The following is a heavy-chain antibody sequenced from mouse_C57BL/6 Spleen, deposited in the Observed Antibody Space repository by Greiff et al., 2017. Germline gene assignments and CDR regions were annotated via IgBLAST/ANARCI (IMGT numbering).Heavy chain of an antibody. D-gene: IGHD1-1*02. J-gene: IGHJ1*03. V-gene: IGHV1-81*01. CDR2: IYPRSGNT. Sequence: QVQLQQSGAELARPGASVKLSCKASGYTFTSSGISWVKQRTGQGLEWIGRIYPRSGNTYYNEKFKGKATLTADKSSSTAYMELRSLTSEDSAVYVCARKVVLLFWYFDVWGTGTTVTVSA. CDR3: ARKVVLLFWYFDV. CDR1: GYTFTSSG.